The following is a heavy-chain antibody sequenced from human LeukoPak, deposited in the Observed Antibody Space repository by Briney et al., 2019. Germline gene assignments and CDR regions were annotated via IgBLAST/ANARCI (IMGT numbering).Heavy chain of an antibody. D-gene: IGHD3-10*01. Sequence: PSETLSLTCTVSGGSISSSSYYWGWIRQPPGKGLEWIGSIYYSGSTYYNPSLKSRVTISVDTSKNQFSLKLSSVTAADTAVYYCARDGSLWFGELSPGEPFDYWGQGTLVTVSS. J-gene: IGHJ4*02. V-gene: IGHV4-39*07. CDR1: GGSISSSSYY. CDR3: ARDGSLWFGELSPGEPFDY. CDR2: IYYSGST.